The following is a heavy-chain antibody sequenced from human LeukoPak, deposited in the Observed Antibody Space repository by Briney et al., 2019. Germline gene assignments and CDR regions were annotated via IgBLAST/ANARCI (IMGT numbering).Heavy chain of an antibody. V-gene: IGHV1-8*03. CDR2: MNPNSGNT. CDR3: ARDQRDGSGRSRSNHYFDY. J-gene: IGHJ4*02. D-gene: IGHD1-26*01. CDR1: GYTFTSYD. Sequence: ASVKVSCKASGYTFTSYDINWVRQATGQGLEWMGWMNPNSGNTGYAQKFQGRVTITRNTSISTAYMELSSLRSEDTAVYYCARDQRDGSGRSRSNHYFDYWGQGTLVTVSS.